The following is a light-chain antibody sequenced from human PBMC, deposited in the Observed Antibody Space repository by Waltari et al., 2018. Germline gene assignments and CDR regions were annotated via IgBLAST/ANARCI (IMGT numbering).Light chain of an antibody. CDR1: QSISSY. Sequence: DIRMTQSPSSLSASVGDRVTITCRASQSISSYLNWYQQKDGKAPKLLIYAASGLQSGVPSRFSGSGSGTDVTLTISSLQPEDFATYYCQQSYSTPPTFGGGTKVEIK. J-gene: IGKJ4*01. V-gene: IGKV1-39*01. CDR2: AAS. CDR3: QQSYSTPPT.